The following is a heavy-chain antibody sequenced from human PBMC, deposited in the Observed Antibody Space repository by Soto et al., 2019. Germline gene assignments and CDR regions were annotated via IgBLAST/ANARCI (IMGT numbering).Heavy chain of an antibody. CDR1: GYSFTSYW. CDR2: VYPGDSDT. CDR3: VRKNTGYSWFDP. V-gene: IGHV5-51*01. D-gene: IGHD3-9*01. Sequence: PGESLKISCKGSGYSFTSYWISWVRQMPGKGLELMGIVYPGDSDTRYNPSFQGQVTISADKSINTAYLQWDSLKASDTAIYFCVRKNTGYSWFDPWGQGTLVTVSS. J-gene: IGHJ5*02.